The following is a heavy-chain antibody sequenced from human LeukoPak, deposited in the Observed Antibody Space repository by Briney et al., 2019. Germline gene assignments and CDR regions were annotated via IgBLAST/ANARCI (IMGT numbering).Heavy chain of an antibody. CDR1: GYTFTSYD. CDR3: ARAHRKTIAARPYSYYFDY. Sequence: ASVKVSCKASGYTFTSYDINWVRQATGQGLEWMGWMNPNSGNTGYAQKFQGRVTMTRNTSISTAYMELSSLRSEDTAVYYCARAHRKTIAARPYSYYFDYWGQGTLVAVSS. D-gene: IGHD6-6*01. CDR2: MNPNSGNT. J-gene: IGHJ4*02. V-gene: IGHV1-8*01.